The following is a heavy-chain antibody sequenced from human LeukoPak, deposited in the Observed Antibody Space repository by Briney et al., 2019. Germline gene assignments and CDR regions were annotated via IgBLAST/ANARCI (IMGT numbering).Heavy chain of an antibody. CDR1: GFTFSSYS. CDR2: ISSSSSTI. J-gene: IGHJ4*02. CDR3: ARGGYSSSWYGGDY. V-gene: IGHV3-48*01. D-gene: IGHD6-13*01. Sequence: GGSLRLSCAASGFTFSSYSMNWVRQAPGKGLEWVSYISSSSSTIYYADSVKGRFTISRDNAKNSLYLQMNSLRAEDTAVYYCARGGYSSSWYGGDYWGQGTLVTVSS.